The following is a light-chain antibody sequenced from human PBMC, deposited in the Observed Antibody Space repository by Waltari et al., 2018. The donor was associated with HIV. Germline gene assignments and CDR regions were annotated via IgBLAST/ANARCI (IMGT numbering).Light chain of an antibody. CDR3: SSYTSSSTVV. Sequence: QPALPPPPSLSGSPGQSITISCPGTISYVAVSTYLSWYQQHPGKAPKLMIYEVSNRPSGVSNRFSGSKSGNTASLTISGLQAEDEADYYCSSYTSSSTVVFGGGTKLTVL. CDR2: EVS. V-gene: IGLV2-14*01. CDR1: ISYVAVSTY. J-gene: IGLJ2*01.